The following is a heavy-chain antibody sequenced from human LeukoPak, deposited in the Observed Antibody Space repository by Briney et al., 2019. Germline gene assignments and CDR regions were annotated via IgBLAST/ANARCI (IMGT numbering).Heavy chain of an antibody. CDR2: IKQDESEK. J-gene: IGHJ3*02. CDR3: ASAAATHQWAIDI. D-gene: IGHD6-13*01. Sequence: PGGSLRVSCAASGFTFSSYWMTWGRQALGKGLEWVANIKQDESEKYYVDSVKGRFTISRDKAKNSLYLQMNSLRVEDTAVYYCASAAATHQWAIDIWGQGTMVAVSS. CDR1: GFTFSSYW. V-gene: IGHV3-7*01.